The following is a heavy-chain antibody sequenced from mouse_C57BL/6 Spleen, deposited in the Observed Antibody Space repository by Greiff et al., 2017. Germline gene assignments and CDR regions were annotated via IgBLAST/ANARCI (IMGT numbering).Heavy chain of an antibody. CDR1: GFTFSDYY. D-gene: IGHD2-4*01. CDR3: ARGGISRGFDY. J-gene: IGHJ2*01. V-gene: IGHV5-16*01. Sequence: EVKLMESEGGLVQPGSSMKLSCTASGFTFSDYYMAWVRQVPEKGLEWVANINYDGSSTYYLDSLKSRFIISRDNAKNILYLQMSSLKSEDTATYYCARGGISRGFDYWGQGTTLTVSS. CDR2: INYDGSST.